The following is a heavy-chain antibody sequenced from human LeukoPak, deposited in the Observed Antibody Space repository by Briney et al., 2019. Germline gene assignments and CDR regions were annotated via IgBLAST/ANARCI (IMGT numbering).Heavy chain of an antibody. V-gene: IGHV5-10-1*01. CDR1: GYSFTSYW. CDR3: ARHYGAAGDFDY. Sequence: GESLKSSCKGSGYSFTSYWISWVRQMPWKSLKWKGRIDPSDSYTNYSPSFGGHVTISADKSISTAYLQWSSLKASDIATYYCARHYGAAGDFDYWGQGTLVTVSS. D-gene: IGHD6-13*01. J-gene: IGHJ4*02. CDR2: IDPSDSYT.